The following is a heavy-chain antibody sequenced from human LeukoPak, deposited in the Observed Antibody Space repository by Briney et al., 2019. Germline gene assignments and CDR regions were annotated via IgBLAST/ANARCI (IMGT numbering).Heavy chain of an antibody. CDR2: IKQDGSEK. CDR3: ARGRIQLWSSYYYYMDV. V-gene: IGHV3-7*01. Sequence: GGSLRLSCAASGFTFSDYYMSWIRQAPGKGLEWVANIKQDGSEKYYVDSVKGRFTISRDNAKNSLYLQMSSLRAEDTAVYYCARGRIQLWSSYYYYMDVWGKGTTVTVSS. J-gene: IGHJ6*03. D-gene: IGHD5-18*01. CDR1: GFTFSDYY.